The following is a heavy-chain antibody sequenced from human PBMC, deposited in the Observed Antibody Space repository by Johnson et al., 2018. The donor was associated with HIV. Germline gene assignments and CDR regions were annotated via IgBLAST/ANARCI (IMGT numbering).Heavy chain of an antibody. D-gene: IGHD4-17*01. J-gene: IGHJ3*01. CDR2: ITSSGTPI. CDR3: ARDATPWGRDYVGYAFDL. Sequence: QVQLVESGGGLVKPGGSLRLSCAASGFSFPDYYMSWIRQAPGKGLECLAYITSSGTPIYYTDSVKGRFTISRDNGKKSLFLQMNSLRVEDTAVYYCARDATPWGRDYVGYAFDLWGQGIKVTVSS. V-gene: IGHV3-11*04. CDR1: GFSFPDYY.